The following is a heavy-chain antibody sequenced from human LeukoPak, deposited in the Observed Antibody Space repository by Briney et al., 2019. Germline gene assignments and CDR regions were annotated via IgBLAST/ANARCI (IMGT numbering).Heavy chain of an antibody. V-gene: IGHV1-2*02. D-gene: IGHD1-26*01. J-gene: IGHJ4*02. CDR1: GYMFTDYY. CDR3: ATPLKGVGGRDY. Sequence: GASVKVSCKASGYMFTDYYIHWVRRAPGQGLEWMGWMNPDNGDTNYAQKFQGRVTMTRDTSITTAYMELSSLRSDDTAVYYCATPLKGVGGRDYWGQGTLVAVSS. CDR2: MNPDNGDT.